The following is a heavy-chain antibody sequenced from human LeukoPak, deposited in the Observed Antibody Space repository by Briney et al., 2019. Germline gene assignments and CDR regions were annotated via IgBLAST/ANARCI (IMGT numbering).Heavy chain of an antibody. J-gene: IGHJ3*02. V-gene: IGHV4-59*01. CDR1: GGSISEYY. CDR2: IYYRGSS. D-gene: IGHD3-9*01. CDR3: ARGVRYFVLDGFDI. Sequence: PSETLSLTCTVSGGSISEYYWSWLRHPPGKGREWLGYIYYRGSSNYNPSLKSRVTISVDTSKNQLSLKLSSVTAADTAVYYSARGVRYFVLDGFDIWGQGTMVTVSS.